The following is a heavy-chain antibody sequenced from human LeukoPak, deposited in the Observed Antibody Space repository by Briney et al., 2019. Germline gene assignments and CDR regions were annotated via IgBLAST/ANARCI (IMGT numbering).Heavy chain of an antibody. CDR2: IGANSAI. D-gene: IGHD3-10*01. V-gene: IGHV3-48*02. CDR3: AREGYYGAFDI. J-gene: IGHJ3*02. Sequence: GGSLRLSCAASGFTFSAYSMNWVRQAPGKGLEWVSYIGANSAIYYADSVKGRFTISRDNAKNSLSLQMKRLRDGDTAVYYCAREGYYGAFDIWGQGTMVTVSS. CDR1: GFTFSAYS.